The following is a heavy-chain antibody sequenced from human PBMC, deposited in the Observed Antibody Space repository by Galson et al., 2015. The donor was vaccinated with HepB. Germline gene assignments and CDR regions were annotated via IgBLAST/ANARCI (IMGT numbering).Heavy chain of an antibody. D-gene: IGHD3-22*01. J-gene: IGHJ4*02. V-gene: IGHV5-51*01. Sequence: QSGAEVKKPGESLKISCKGSGYIFTNYWIAWVRQMPGKGLEWMGIVSPDDSETRHSPSFLGQVIISADYSINTAYLQLNSLKASDTAIYYCARRNYYESSGYDAWGQGTLVTVSS. CDR3: ARRNYYESSGYDA. CDR2: VSPDDSET. CDR1: GYIFTNYW.